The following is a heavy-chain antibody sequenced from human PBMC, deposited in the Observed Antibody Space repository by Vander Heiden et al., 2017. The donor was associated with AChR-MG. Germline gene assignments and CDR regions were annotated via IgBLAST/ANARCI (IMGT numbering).Heavy chain of an antibody. CDR3: ASARNYYDSSGPVDY. CDR2: INPNRGGT. J-gene: IGHJ4*02. CDR1: GYTFTGYY. D-gene: IGHD3-22*01. V-gene: IGHV1-2*02. Sequence: QVQLVQSGAEVKKPGASVQVSCKASGYTFTGYYMHWVRQAPGQGLEWMGWINPNRGGTNYAQKFQGRVTMTRDTSISTAYMELSRLRSDDTAVYYCASARNYYDSSGPVDYWGQGTLVTVSS.